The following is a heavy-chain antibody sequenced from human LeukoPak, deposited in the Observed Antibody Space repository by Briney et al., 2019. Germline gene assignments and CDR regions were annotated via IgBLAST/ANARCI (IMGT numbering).Heavy chain of an antibody. Sequence: PGGSLRLSCAASGFTFSNYWMHWVRQAPGKGLVWVSRLNADGNSITYADSVRGRFTISRDNAKNTVHLQMNSLRAEDTAVYYCAKEAVQYVVVPARYMDVWGKGTTVTVSS. D-gene: IGHD2-2*01. J-gene: IGHJ6*03. CDR1: GFTFSNYW. CDR3: AKEAVQYVVVPARYMDV. V-gene: IGHV3-74*01. CDR2: LNADGNSI.